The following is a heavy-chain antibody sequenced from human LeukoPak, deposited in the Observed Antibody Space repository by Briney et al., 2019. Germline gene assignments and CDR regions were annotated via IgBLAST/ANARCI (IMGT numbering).Heavy chain of an antibody. CDR2: ISYDGSNK. CDR1: GFTFSSYG. Sequence: GRSLRLSCAASGFTFSSYGMHWVRQAPGKGLEWVAVISYDGSNKYYADSVKGRFTISRDNSKNTLYLQMNSLRAEDTAVYYCAKDRGYCSGGSCHSLDYWGQGTLVTVSS. CDR3: AKDRGYCSGGSCHSLDY. J-gene: IGHJ4*02. D-gene: IGHD2-15*01. V-gene: IGHV3-30*18.